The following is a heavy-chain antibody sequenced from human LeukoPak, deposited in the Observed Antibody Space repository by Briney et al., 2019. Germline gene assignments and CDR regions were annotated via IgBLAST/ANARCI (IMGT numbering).Heavy chain of an antibody. J-gene: IGHJ5*02. Sequence: GSVKVSCKASGYTFTSYYMHWVRPAPGQGLEWVGWISAYNGNTSYAQKLQGRVTMTTDTSTSAAYMELRSLRSDDTAVYYCARDRIVLMVYAIRGSWFDPWGQGTLVTVSS. CDR3: ARDRIVLMVYAIRGSWFDP. CDR2: ISAYNGNT. V-gene: IGHV1-18*04. CDR1: GYTFTSYY. D-gene: IGHD2-8*01.